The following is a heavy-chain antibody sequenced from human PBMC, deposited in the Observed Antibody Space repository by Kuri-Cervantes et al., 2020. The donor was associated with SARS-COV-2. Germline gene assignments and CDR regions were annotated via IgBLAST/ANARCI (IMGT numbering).Heavy chain of an antibody. CDR2: ISYDGSNK. CDR3: AKELST. J-gene: IGHJ4*02. V-gene: IGHV3-30-3*01. CDR1: GFTFSSYA. Sequence: LSLTCAASGFTFSSYAMHWVRQAPGKGLEWVAVISYDGSNKYYADSVKGRFTISRDDSKNTLYLQMNSLRAEDTAVYYCAKELSTGGQGTLVTVSS. D-gene: IGHD2-15*01.